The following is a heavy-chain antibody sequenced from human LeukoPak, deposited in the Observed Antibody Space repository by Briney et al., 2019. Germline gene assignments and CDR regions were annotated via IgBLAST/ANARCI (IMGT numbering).Heavy chain of an antibody. Sequence: GASVKVSCKASGYTFTSYGISWVRQAPGQGLEWMGWISAYNGNTNYAQKLQGRVTMTTDTSTSTAYMELRSLRSDDTAVYYCARTYYYDSSGYYQDHWGQGTLVTVSS. CDR3: ARTYYYDSSGYYQDH. D-gene: IGHD3-22*01. V-gene: IGHV1-18*01. J-gene: IGHJ4*02. CDR2: ISAYNGNT. CDR1: GYTFTSYG.